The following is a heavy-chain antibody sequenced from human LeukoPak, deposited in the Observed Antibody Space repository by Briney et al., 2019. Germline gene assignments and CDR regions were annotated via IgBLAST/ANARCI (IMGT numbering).Heavy chain of an antibody. Sequence: GGSLRLSCAASGFIFSDHYMDWVRQAPGKGLEWVGRIRHKLNSYTTEYAASVKGRFTISRDDSKNSVYLQMNSLKNEDTAVYYCARANLPAAGNLDYWGQGTQATVSS. CDR2: IRHKLNSYTT. D-gene: IGHD6-13*01. V-gene: IGHV3-72*01. J-gene: IGHJ4*02. CDR3: ARANLPAAGNLDY. CDR1: GFIFSDHY.